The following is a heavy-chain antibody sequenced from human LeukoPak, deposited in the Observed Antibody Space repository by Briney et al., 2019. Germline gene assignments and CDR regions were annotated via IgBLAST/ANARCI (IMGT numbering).Heavy chain of an antibody. V-gene: IGHV1-8*01. Sequence: GASVKVSCKASGYTFTSYDINWVRQATGQGLEWMGWMNPNSGNTGYAQKFQGRVTMTRNTSISTAYMELSSLRSEDTAVYYCAIMVTMVRGVIYYYGMDVWGQGTTVTVSS. CDR3: AIMVTMVRGVIYYYGMDV. J-gene: IGHJ6*02. CDR2: MNPNSGNT. CDR1: GYTFTSYD. D-gene: IGHD3-10*01.